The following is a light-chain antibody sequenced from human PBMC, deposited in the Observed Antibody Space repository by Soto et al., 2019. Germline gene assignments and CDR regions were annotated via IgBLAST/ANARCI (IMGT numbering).Light chain of an antibody. CDR2: GAS. V-gene: IGKV3-20*01. CDR3: HQYGGSRDT. Sequence: EIVLTQSPGTLSLSPGERATLSCRASQSVGGNSLAWYRHRPGQAPRLLMYGASSRATDIPDRFGGSGSGTDFTLTISRLEPEDFAVYYCHQYGGSRDTFGQGTKLEIK. J-gene: IGKJ2*01. CDR1: QSVGGNS.